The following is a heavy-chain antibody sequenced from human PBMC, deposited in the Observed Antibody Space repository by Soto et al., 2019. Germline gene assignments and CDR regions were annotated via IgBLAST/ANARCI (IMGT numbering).Heavy chain of an antibody. Sequence: SVKVSCKASGGTFSSYAISWVRQAPGQGLEWMGGIIPIFGTANYAQKFQGRVTMTRDTSTSTAYLELRSLSSDDTAVYYCARGYAGAARYYYYYYMDVWGKGTTVTVSS. J-gene: IGHJ6*03. V-gene: IGHV1-69*05. CDR2: IIPIFGTA. CDR1: GGTFSSYA. CDR3: ARGYAGAARYYYYYYMDV. D-gene: IGHD6-6*01.